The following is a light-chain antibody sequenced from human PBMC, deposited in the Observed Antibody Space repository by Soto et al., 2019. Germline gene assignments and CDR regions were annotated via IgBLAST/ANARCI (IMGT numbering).Light chain of an antibody. CDR1: QSVSSSY. V-gene: IGKV3-20*01. CDR2: GAS. J-gene: IGKJ3*01. Sequence: IGMPQYPGTLSLSPGERATLSCMASQSVSSSYLAWYQQKPGQAPRLLIYGASSRATGIPDRFSGSGSGTDFTLTISRPEPEDFAVYYCQQYGSSAFTFGPGTKVDI. CDR3: QQYGSSAFT.